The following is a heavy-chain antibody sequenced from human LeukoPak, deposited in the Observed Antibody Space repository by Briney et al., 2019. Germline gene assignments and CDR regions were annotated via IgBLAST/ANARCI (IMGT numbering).Heavy chain of an antibody. D-gene: IGHD4-23*01. J-gene: IGHJ4*02. CDR2: ISYVGTYK. Sequence: PGRSLRLSCAATGFTFSTFAMHWVRQAPAQGQELVAIISYVGTYKYYADSVKSRCTISRDNSKNPLYLQMNSLRAEDTAVYYCARDAYGGNSGYYFDYWGQGALVTVSS. CDR1: GFTFSTFA. CDR3: ARDAYGGNSGYYFDY. V-gene: IGHV3-30*04.